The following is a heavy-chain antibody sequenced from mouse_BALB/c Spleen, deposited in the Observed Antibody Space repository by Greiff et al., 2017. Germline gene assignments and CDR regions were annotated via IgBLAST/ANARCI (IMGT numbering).Heavy chain of an antibody. D-gene: IGHD1-1*01. CDR3: ARDHYYYGSSWFAY. Sequence: EVNVVESGGGLVKPGGSLKLSCAASGFTFSSYAMSWVRQTPEKRLEWVASISSGGSTYYPDSVKGRFTISRDNARNILYLQMSSLRSEDTAMYYCARDHYYYGSSWFAYWGQGTLVTVSA. J-gene: IGHJ3*01. CDR2: ISSGGST. V-gene: IGHV5-6-5*01. CDR1: GFTFSSYA.